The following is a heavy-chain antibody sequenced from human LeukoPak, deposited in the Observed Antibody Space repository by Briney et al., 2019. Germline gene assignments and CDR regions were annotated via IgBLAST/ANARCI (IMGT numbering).Heavy chain of an antibody. Sequence: GGSLRLSCAASGFTFDDYAMHWVRQAPGKGLEWVSGISWNSGSIGYADSVKGRFTISRDNAKNSLYLQMNSLRAEDTALYYCGKDKKATMVRGVIISGPSYGMDVWGQGTTVTVSS. D-gene: IGHD3-10*01. CDR2: ISWNSGSI. CDR1: GFTFDDYA. CDR3: GKDKKATMVRGVIISGPSYGMDV. J-gene: IGHJ6*02. V-gene: IGHV3-9*01.